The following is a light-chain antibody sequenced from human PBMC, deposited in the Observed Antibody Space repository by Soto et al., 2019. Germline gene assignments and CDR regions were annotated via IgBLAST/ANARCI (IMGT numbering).Light chain of an antibody. CDR3: QQYNNWPPRT. V-gene: IGKV3-15*01. CDR1: QSVSSN. CDR2: GAS. J-gene: IGKJ1*01. Sequence: EIVMTQSPATLSVSPGERATLSCRASQSVSSNLAWYQQKPGQAPRLLIYGASTRATGIPARFSGSGSATEFTLTISNLQSEDFAVYYCQQYNNWPPRTVGQGTKVEIK.